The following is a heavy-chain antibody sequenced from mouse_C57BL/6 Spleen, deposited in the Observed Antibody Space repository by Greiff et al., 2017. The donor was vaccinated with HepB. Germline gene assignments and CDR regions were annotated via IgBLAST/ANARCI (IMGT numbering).Heavy chain of an antibody. CDR1: GFSLTSYG. J-gene: IGHJ3*01. Sequence: VKLMESGPGLVQPSQSLSITCTVSGFSLTSYGVHWVRQSPGKGLEWLGVIWSGGSTDYNAAFISRLSVSKDNSKSQVFFKMNSLQADDTAIYYCARIYYGYSGGFAYWGQGTLVTVSA. CDR3: ARIYYGYSGGFAY. CDR2: IWSGGST. D-gene: IGHD2-2*01. V-gene: IGHV2-2*01.